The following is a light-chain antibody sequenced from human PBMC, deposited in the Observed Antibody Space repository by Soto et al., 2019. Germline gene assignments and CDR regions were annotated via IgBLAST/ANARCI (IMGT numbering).Light chain of an antibody. CDR3: QQYYSTPLT. V-gene: IGKV4-1*01. CDR2: WAS. CDR1: QSVLYSSDNKNY. Sequence: DIVMTQSPDSLAVSIGERATINCKSSQSVLYSSDNKNYLAWYQQKPGQPPKLLIYWASTRESGVPDRFSGSGSGTDFTLTISSLQAEDVAVYYCQQYYSTPLTFGQGTKV. J-gene: IGKJ1*01.